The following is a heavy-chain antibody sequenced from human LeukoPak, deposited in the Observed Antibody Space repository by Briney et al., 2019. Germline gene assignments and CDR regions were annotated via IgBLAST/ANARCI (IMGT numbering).Heavy chain of an antibody. Sequence: GGSLRLSCAASGFTFSSYWMHWVRQAPGKGLVWVSRINSDGSGTSYADSVKGRFTISRDNAKNMLYLQMNSLRAEDTAVYYCARDRLYGSGSYFGYWGQGTLVTVSS. CDR2: INSDGSGT. V-gene: IGHV3-74*01. CDR3: ARDRLYGSGSYFGY. J-gene: IGHJ4*02. D-gene: IGHD3-10*01. CDR1: GFTFSSYW.